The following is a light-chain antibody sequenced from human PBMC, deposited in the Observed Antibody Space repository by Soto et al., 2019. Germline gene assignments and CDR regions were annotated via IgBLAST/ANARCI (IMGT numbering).Light chain of an antibody. J-gene: IGLJ1*01. V-gene: IGLV2-8*01. CDR3: SSYAGSSNV. CDR2: EVN. Sequence: QSVLTQPPSASGSPGQSVAISCTGTSSDVGGYNYVSWYQQYPGKAPKLMIYEVNKRPSGVPDRFSGSKSGNTASLTVSGLQAQDQDDSYCSSYAGSSNVFGTGTKVTV. CDR1: SSDVGGYNY.